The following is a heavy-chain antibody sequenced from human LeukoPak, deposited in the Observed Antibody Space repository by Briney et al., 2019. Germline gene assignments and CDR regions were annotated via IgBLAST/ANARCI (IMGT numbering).Heavy chain of an antibody. J-gene: IGHJ4*02. V-gene: IGHV4-39*01. Sequence: PSETLSLTCTVSGGSISSSSYYWSWIRQPPGKGLEWIGEINHSGSTNYNPSLKSRVTISVDTSKNQFSLKLSSVTAADTAVYYCARHPPLRSGPETDYWGQGTLVTVSS. D-gene: IGHD4-17*01. CDR1: GGSISSSSYY. CDR3: ARHPPLRSGPETDY. CDR2: INHSGST.